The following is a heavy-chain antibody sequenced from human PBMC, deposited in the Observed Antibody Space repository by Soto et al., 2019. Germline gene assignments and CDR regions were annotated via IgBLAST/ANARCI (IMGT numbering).Heavy chain of an antibody. D-gene: IGHD2-8*01. V-gene: IGHV1-46*01. Sequence: ASVKVSCKASGYTFTSCYMHWVRQAPGQGLEWMGIINPSGGSTSYAQKFQGRVTMTRDTSTSTVYMELSSLRSEDTAVYYCARATRPWVYAVVKNWFDPWGQGTLVTVSS. CDR1: GYTFTSCY. CDR2: INPSGGST. J-gene: IGHJ5*02. CDR3: ARATRPWVYAVVKNWFDP.